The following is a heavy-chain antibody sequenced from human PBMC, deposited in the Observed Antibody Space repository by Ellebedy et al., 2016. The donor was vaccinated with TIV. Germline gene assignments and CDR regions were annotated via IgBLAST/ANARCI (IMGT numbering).Heavy chain of an antibody. J-gene: IGHJ4*02. CDR3: ARHEVGSSSLFDY. D-gene: IGHD6-6*01. CDR2: IYYSGST. V-gene: IGHV4-30-4*08. CDR1: GDSISSSPLY. Sequence: SETLSLTCTVSGDSISSSPLYWGWIRQPPGKGLEWIGYIYYSGSTNYNPSLKSRVTISVDTSKNQFSLKLSSVTAADTAVYYCARHEVGSSSLFDYWGQGTLVTVSS.